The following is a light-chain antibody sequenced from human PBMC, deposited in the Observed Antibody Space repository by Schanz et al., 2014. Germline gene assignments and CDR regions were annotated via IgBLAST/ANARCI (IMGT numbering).Light chain of an antibody. J-gene: IGLJ3*02. Sequence: QSALTQPPSASGSPGQSVTISCTGTGSDVGGYNYVSWYQQHPGKAPKLMIYEVSKRPSGVPDRFSGSKSGNTASLTVSGLQAEDEADYYCCSYVDSYTWVFGGGTKVTVL. V-gene: IGLV2-8*01. CDR1: GSDVGGYNY. CDR3: CSYVDSYTWV. CDR2: EVS.